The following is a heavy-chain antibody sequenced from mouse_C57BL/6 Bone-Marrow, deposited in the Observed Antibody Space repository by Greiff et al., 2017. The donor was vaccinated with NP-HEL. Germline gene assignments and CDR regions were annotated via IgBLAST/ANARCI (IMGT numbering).Heavy chain of an antibody. Sequence: DVQLQESGPGLVKPSQSLSLTCSVTGYSITSGYYWNWIRQFPGNKLEWMGYISYDGSNNYNPSLKNRISITRDTSKNQFFLKLNSVTTEDTATYYCATTYYGSSYFDVWGTGTTVTVSS. CDR3: ATTYYGSSYFDV. CDR1: GYSITSGYY. D-gene: IGHD1-1*01. V-gene: IGHV3-6*01. CDR2: ISYDGSN. J-gene: IGHJ1*03.